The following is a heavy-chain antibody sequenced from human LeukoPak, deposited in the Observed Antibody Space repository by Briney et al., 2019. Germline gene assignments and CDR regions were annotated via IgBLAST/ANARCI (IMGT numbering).Heavy chain of an antibody. J-gene: IGHJ4*02. Sequence: SETLSLTCSVSGASISPYYWSWMRRPPGRGLEWIGYIHYSGSTNYNPSLQSRVTISLDTSTKQFSLNLRSVTAADTGVYYCARGTKTGNTSYDWNYWGQGSLVTVSS. D-gene: IGHD5-12*01. CDR2: IHYSGST. CDR1: GASISPYY. CDR3: ARGTKTGNTSYDWNY. V-gene: IGHV4-59*01.